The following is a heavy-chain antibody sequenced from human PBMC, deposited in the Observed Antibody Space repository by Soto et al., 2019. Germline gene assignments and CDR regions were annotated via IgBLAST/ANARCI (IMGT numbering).Heavy chain of an antibody. Sequence: QVQLVESGGGVVQPGRSLRLSCAASGFTFSSYGMHWVRQAPGKGLEWVAVISYDGSNKYYADSVKGRFTISRDNSKNTLYLQMNSLRAEDTAVYYCAKSDDYGDPTLYPWVRGQGTMVTVSS. V-gene: IGHV3-30*18. J-gene: IGHJ3*01. D-gene: IGHD4-17*01. CDR3: AKSDDYGDPTLYPWV. CDR2: ISYDGSNK. CDR1: GFTFSSYG.